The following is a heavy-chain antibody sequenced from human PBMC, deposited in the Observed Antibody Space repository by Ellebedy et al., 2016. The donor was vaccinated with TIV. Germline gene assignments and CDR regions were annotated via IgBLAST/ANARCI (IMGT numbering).Heavy chain of an antibody. CDR1: GFTFSSFE. Sequence: GESLKISCAASGFTFSSFEMNWVRQAPGKGLEWVSFISSSGQTTEYADSVKGRFTISRDNAKNSLFLQMTSLRAEDTAVYYCARDNRKGEHDNWGQGTLVTVSS. J-gene: IGHJ4*02. V-gene: IGHV3-48*03. CDR3: ARDNRKGEHDN. CDR2: ISSSGQTT. D-gene: IGHD1-14*01.